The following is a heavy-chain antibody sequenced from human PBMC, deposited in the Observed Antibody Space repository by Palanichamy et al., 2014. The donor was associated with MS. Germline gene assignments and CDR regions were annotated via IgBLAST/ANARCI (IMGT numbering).Heavy chain of an antibody. V-gene: IGHV4-39*01. CDR2: IYYSGST. Sequence: ISSSSYYWGWIRQPPGKGLEWIGSIYYSGSTYYNPSLKSRVTISVDTSKNQFSLKLSSVTAADTAVYYCARHYYYGSGSHGWFDPWGQGTLVTVSS. D-gene: IGHD3-10*01. CDR1: ISSSSYY. CDR3: ARHYYYGSGSHGWFDP. J-gene: IGHJ5*02.